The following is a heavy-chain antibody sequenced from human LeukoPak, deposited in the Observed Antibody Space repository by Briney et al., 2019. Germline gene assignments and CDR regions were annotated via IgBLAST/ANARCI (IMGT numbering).Heavy chain of an antibody. CDR3: ARDPPDY. Sequence: GGSLRLSCAASGFPFSSFEMNWVRQAPGKGLEWISYISVGGGTKYADSVKGRFTISRDNAKNSLYLQMNSLRAEDTGVYYCARDPPDYWGQGILVTVSS. CDR2: ISVGGGTK. V-gene: IGHV3-48*03. J-gene: IGHJ4*02. CDR1: GFPFSSFE.